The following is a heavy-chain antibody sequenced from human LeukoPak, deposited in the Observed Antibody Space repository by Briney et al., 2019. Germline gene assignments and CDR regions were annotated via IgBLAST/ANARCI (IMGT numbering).Heavy chain of an antibody. Sequence: ASVKVSCKASGYTFTGYYMHWVRQAPGQGLEWMGWINPNSGGTNYAQKFQGRVTMTRDTSISTAYMELSRLRSDDTAVYYCARASSAMVPFDYWGQGTPVTVSS. CDR3: ARASSAMVPFDY. D-gene: IGHD5-18*01. CDR2: INPNSGGT. V-gene: IGHV1-2*02. J-gene: IGHJ4*02. CDR1: GYTFTGYY.